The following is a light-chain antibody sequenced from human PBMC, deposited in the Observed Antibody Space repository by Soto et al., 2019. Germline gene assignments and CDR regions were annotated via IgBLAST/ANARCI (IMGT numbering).Light chain of an antibody. CDR1: QTVSSSY. J-gene: IGKJ1*01. Sequence: EIVLTQSPGTLSLSPGERATLSCRASQTVSSSYLAWYQQKPGQAPRLLMYGASSRATGIPDRFSGSGSGTDFSLTISRLEPEDFAVYYCHQYGGSPTWTFGQGTKVEN. V-gene: IGKV3-20*01. CDR2: GAS. CDR3: HQYGGSPTWT.